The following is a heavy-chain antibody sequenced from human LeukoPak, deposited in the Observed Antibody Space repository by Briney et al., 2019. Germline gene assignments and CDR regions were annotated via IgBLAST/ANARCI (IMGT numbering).Heavy chain of an antibody. Sequence: GASVKVSCKASGYTFTSYDINWVRQATGQGLEWMGWMNPNSGNTGYAQKFQGRVTMTRNTSISTAYMELSSLRSEDTAVYYCARVRVAAAGTPYYFDYWGQGTLVTVSS. CDR1: GYTFTSYD. J-gene: IGHJ4*02. D-gene: IGHD6-13*01. V-gene: IGHV1-8*01. CDR3: ARVRVAAAGTPYYFDY. CDR2: MNPNSGNT.